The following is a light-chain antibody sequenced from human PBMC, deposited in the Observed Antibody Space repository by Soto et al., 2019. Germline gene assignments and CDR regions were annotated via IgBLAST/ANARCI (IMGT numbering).Light chain of an antibody. V-gene: IGKV1-12*01. CDR3: QQATRFPLS. J-gene: IGKJ4*01. CDR1: QGISSL. CDR2: TAS. Sequence: DIQMTQSPSSVSASVGDRVTITCRASQGISSLLAWYQHKPGKGPNVLIHTASSLQSGLPSRFSGSGSGTEFTLTISSLHPEDFATYYCQQATRFPLSFGGGTKVEIK.